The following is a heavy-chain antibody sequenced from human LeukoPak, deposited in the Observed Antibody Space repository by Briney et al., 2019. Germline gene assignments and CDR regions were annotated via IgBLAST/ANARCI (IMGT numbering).Heavy chain of an antibody. CDR3: AREQLWSHNWFDP. Sequence: PGGSLRLSCAASGFTVSSNYMSWVRQAPGKGLEWIGEINHSGSTNYNPSLKSRVTIPVDTSKNQFSLKLSTVTAADTAVYYCAREQLWSHNWFDPWGQGTLVTVSS. CDR1: GFTVSSNY. CDR2: INHSGST. D-gene: IGHD5-18*01. V-gene: IGHV4-34*01. J-gene: IGHJ5*02.